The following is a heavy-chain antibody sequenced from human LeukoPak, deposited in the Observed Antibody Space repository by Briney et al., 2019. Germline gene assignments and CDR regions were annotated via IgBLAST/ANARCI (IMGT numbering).Heavy chain of an antibody. CDR1: GFGFSAYG. Sequence: GGSLRLSCGASGFGFSAYGMRWVRQAPGKGLEWVAVIWSDGNNKYYAESVVGRFTISRDNSKNTLSLQMDSLRAEDTAVYYCAREKRAGTGGSMATFDLWGQGTLVTVSS. CDR3: AREKRAGTGGSMATFDL. V-gene: IGHV3-33*01. J-gene: IGHJ3*01. CDR2: IWSDGNNK. D-gene: IGHD7-27*01.